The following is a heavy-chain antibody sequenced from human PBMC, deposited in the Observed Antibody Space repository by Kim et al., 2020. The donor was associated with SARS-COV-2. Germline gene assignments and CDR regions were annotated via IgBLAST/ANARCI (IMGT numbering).Heavy chain of an antibody. CDR1: GFTISSYW. D-gene: IGHD6-25*01. CDR2: INSDGSRT. J-gene: IGHJ6*02. CDR3: VRRPTNYYYGMDV. Sequence: GGSLRLSCAASGFTISSYWMHWVRQAPGKGLVWVSRINSDGSRTQYADSVKGRFTIARDNAKNTLFLQMNSLRAEDTAVYYCVRRPTNYYYGMDVWGQGTTVTVSS. V-gene: IGHV3-74*01.